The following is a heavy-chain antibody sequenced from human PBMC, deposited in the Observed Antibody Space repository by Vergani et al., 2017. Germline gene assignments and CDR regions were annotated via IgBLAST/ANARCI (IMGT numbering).Heavy chain of an antibody. V-gene: IGHV4-39*01. CDR3: ARHSXVEWLVKLGWIDP. D-gene: IGHD6-19*01. J-gene: IGHJ5*02. CDR1: GASIRSSNYY. Sequence: QLQLQESGPGLVKPSATLSLTCSVSGASIRSSNYYWGWIHQPPGKGLEWIASIYYSGSTYYNPSLKSRVTISVDTSKNQFSLKLSSVTAADTAVYFCARHSXVEWLVKLGWIDPWGQGILVTVSS. CDR2: IYYSGST.